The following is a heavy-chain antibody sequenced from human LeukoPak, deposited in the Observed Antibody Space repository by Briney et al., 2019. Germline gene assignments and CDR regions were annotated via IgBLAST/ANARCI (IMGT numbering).Heavy chain of an antibody. D-gene: IGHD1-1*01. CDR1: GGSISSGSYY. V-gene: IGHV4-61*02. J-gene: IGHJ5*02. CDR2: IYTSGST. Sequence: TLSLTCTVSGGSISSGSYYWSWIRQPAGTGLEWIGRIYTSGSTNYNPSLKSRVTISVDTSKNQFSLKLSSVTAADTAVYYCARGTTATRGWFDPWGQGTLVTVSS. CDR3: ARGTTATRGWFDP.